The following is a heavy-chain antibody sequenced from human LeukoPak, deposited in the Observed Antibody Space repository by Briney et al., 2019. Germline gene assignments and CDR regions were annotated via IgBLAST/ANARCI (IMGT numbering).Heavy chain of an antibody. D-gene: IGHD2-21*01. Sequence: ASVKVSSTTSGYSFTDYYMQWVRQAPGQGLEWMGWINPNSGGTRSAQKFQGRVTMTRDTSITTVYMEVRWLTSDDTAIYYCARADRLHGGPYLIGPWGQGTLVTVSS. J-gene: IGHJ5*02. CDR2: INPNSGGT. V-gene: IGHV1-2*02. CDR1: GYSFTDYY. CDR3: ARADRLHGGPYLIGP.